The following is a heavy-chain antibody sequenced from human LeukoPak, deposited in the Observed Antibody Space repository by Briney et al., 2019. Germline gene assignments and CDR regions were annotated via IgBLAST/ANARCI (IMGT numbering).Heavy chain of an antibody. J-gene: IGHJ4*02. CDR3: ARDMSEAAELFDY. CDR2: ISAYNGNT. Sequence: ASVKVSCKASGGTFSSYAISWVRQAPGQGLEWMGWISAYNGNTNYAQKLQGRVTTTTDTSTSTAYMELRSLRSDDTAVYYCARDMSEAAELFDYWGQGTLVTVSS. CDR1: GGTFSSYA. D-gene: IGHD2-15*01. V-gene: IGHV1-18*01.